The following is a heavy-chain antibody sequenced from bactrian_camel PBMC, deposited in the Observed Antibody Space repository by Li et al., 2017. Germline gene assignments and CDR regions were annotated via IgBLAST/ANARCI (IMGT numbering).Heavy chain of an antibody. Sequence: HVQLVESGGGSVQAGGSLRLSCASSEPAFSRRCMGWFRQAPGKGREGVAQKTTSSGSTSYADSVKGRFTISKDRVQNTLYLQMNSLKVEDSAMYYCAADVRCYYSHYGPGMGPTATFGQGTQVTVS. CDR1: EPAFSRRC. V-gene: IGHV3S1*01. D-gene: IGHD3*01. J-gene: IGHJ4*01. CDR2: KTTSSGST.